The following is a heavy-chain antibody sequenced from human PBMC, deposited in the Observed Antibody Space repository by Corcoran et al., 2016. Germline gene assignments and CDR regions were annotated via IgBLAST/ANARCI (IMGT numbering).Heavy chain of an antibody. J-gene: IGHJ6*02. V-gene: IGHV1-69*01. CDR2: IIPIFGTA. CDR3: ARGGGTTVTSYYYYGMDV. D-gene: IGHD4-4*01. Sequence: QVQLVQSGAEVKKPGSSVKVSCKASGGTFSSYAISWVRQAPGQGLEWMGGIIPIFGTANYAQKFQGRVTITADESTSTAYMELSSLRSEDTAVYYWARGGGTTVTSYYYYGMDVWGQGTTVTVSS. CDR1: GGTFSSYA.